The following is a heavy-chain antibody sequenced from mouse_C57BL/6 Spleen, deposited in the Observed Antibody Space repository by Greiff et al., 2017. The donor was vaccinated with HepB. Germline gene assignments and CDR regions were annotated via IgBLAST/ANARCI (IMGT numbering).Heavy chain of an antibody. Sequence: QVQLQPPWAALVQPWASVPFSCQASVYPFPRYWMPCVKPSPGQGLEWIGMLHPNSGSTNYNEKFKSKATLTVDKSSSTAYMQLSSLTSEDSAVYYCARKELFAYWGQGTLVTVSA. CDR3: ARKELFAY. CDR1: VYPFPRYW. V-gene: IGHV1-64*01. J-gene: IGHJ3*01. CDR2: LHPNSGST.